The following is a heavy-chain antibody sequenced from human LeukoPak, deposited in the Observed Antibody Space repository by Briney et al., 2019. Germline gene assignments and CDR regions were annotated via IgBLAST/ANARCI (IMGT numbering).Heavy chain of an antibody. CDR1: GGSISSSSYY. D-gene: IGHD6-13*01. CDR2: IYYSGST. J-gene: IGHJ5*02. CDR3: ARPAYSSSWYDGWFDP. V-gene: IGHV4-39*01. Sequence: PSETLSLTCTVSGGSISSSSYYWGWIRQPPGKGLEWIGRIYYSGSTYYNPSLKSRVTISVDTSKNQFSLKLSSVTAADTAVYYCARPAYSSSWYDGWFDPWGQGTLVTVSS.